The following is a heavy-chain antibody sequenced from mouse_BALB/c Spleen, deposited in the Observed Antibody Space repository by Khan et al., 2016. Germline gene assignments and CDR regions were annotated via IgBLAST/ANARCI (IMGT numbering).Heavy chain of an antibody. J-gene: IGHJ2*01. D-gene: IGHD2-4*01. CDR1: GYTFTSYW. CDR2: IYPGDGDT. CDR3: ARGNSYYDYDY. Sequence: QVQLKESGAELARPGASVKLSCKASGYTFTSYWMQWVKQRPGQGLEWIGAIYPGDGDTRYTQKFKGKATLTADKSSSTAYMQLSSFASEDSAVYYCARGNSYYDYDYWGQGTTLTVSS. V-gene: IGHV1-87*01.